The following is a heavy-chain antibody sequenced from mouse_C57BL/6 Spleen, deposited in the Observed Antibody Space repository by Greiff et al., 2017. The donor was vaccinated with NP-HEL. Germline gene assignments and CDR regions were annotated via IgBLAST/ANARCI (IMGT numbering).Heavy chain of an antibody. Sequence: QVQLQQPGAELVKPGASVKLSCKASGYTFTSYWMHWVKQRPGRGLEWIGRIDPNSGGTKYNEKFKSKATLTVDKPSSTAYMQLSSLTSADSAVYYCAREGLTTVVATDWYFDVWGTGTTVTVSS. CDR3: AREGLTTVVATDWYFDV. D-gene: IGHD1-1*01. J-gene: IGHJ1*03. V-gene: IGHV1-72*01. CDR1: GYTFTSYW. CDR2: IDPNSGGT.